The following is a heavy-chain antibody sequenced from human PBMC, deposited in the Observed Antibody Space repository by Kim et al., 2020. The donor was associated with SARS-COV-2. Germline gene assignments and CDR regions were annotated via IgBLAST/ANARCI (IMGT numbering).Heavy chain of an antibody. CDR2: ISYDGRNK. J-gene: IGHJ6*02. CDR1: GFTFDSSA. V-gene: IGHV3-30*04. CDR3: ARGNYYESVSLSDYYNGMDV. D-gene: IGHD3-10*01. Sequence: GGSLRLSCAASGFTFDSSAMNWVRQGPGKGLEWVAVISYDGRNKEYADSVKGRFTISRDNSKSTLYLQMSSLRVEDTAVYYCARGNYYESVSLSDYYNGMDVWGQGTTVTVSS.